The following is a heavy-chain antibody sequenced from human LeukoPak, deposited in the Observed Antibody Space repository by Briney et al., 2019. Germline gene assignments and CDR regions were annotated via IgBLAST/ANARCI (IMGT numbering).Heavy chain of an antibody. Sequence: PGGSLRLSCAAPGFTLSNYWMTWVRQAPGKGLEWAANINQDGTEKNYVASVKGRFTISRDNAKNSLYLQMNSLRAEDTAVYYCARNMGDYWGQGTLVTVAS. CDR1: GFTLSNYW. CDR3: ARNMGDY. CDR2: INQDGTEK. V-gene: IGHV3-7*04. D-gene: IGHD1-26*01. J-gene: IGHJ4*02.